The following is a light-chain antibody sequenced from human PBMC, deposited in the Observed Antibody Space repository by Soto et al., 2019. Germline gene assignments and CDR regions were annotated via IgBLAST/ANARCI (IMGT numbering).Light chain of an antibody. CDR3: QQYGSSPLT. Sequence: DIVLTQSPGTLSLSPGERATLSCRASQSVSSSYLAWYQQKPGQAPRLLIYGASIRATGIPDRFSGSGSGTDFTRTISRLEPEDCAVYYCQQYGSSPLTFGGGNKGEIK. V-gene: IGKV3-20*01. J-gene: IGKJ4*01. CDR1: QSVSSSY. CDR2: GAS.